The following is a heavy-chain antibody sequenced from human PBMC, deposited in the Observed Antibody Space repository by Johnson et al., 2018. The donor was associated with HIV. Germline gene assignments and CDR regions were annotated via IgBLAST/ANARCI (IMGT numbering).Heavy chain of an antibody. CDR2: ISWNSGSI. Sequence: VQLVESGGGLVQPGRSLRLSCAASGFTFDDYAMHWVRQAPGKGLEWVSGISWNSGSIGYADSVKGRFTISRDNAKNSLYLQMNSLRAEDTAVYYCAKAPRPPGAFDIWGQGTMVTVSS. CDR1: GFTFDDYA. V-gene: IGHV3-9*01. J-gene: IGHJ3*02. CDR3: AKAPRPPGAFDI.